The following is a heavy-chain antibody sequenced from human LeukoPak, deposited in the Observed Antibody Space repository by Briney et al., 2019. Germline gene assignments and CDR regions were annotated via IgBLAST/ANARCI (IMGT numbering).Heavy chain of an antibody. Sequence: GGSLRLSCAASGFTFSDYYMSWIRQAPGKGLEWVSYISSSGSTIYYADSVKGRFTISRDNAKNSLYLQMNSLRAEDTAVYYCARGGGNSSSWFDPEPLPFDYWGQGTLVTVSS. CDR2: ISSSGSTI. D-gene: IGHD6-13*01. J-gene: IGHJ4*02. V-gene: IGHV3-11*01. CDR1: GFTFSDYY. CDR3: ARGGGNSSSWFDPEPLPFDY.